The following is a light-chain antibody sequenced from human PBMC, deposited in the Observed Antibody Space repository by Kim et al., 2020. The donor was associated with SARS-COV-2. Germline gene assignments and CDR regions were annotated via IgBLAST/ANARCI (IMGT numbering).Light chain of an antibody. CDR3: QSFDSSLSNSI. CDR2: NNN. CDR1: TSNIGAGYD. Sequence: QTVTISCTGSTSNIGAGYDVHWYQLLPGTAPKLLIYNNNNRPSGVPDRFSGSKSGTSASLAIAGLQAEDEADYYCQSFDSSLSNSIFGGGTKLTVL. J-gene: IGLJ2*01. V-gene: IGLV1-40*01.